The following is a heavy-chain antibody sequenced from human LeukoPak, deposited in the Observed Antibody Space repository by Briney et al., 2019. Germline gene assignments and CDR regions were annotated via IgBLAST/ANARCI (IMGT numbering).Heavy chain of an antibody. V-gene: IGHV3-20*04. Sequence: GGSLRLSCAASGFTFDDYGMSWVRQAPGKGLEWVSGINWNGGSTGYADSVKGRFTIPRDNSKNTLYLQMNSLRAEDTAVYYCAKGKRDSSGYYYFDYWGQGTLVTVSS. D-gene: IGHD3-22*01. CDR1: GFTFDDYG. CDR3: AKGKRDSSGYYYFDY. CDR2: INWNGGST. J-gene: IGHJ4*02.